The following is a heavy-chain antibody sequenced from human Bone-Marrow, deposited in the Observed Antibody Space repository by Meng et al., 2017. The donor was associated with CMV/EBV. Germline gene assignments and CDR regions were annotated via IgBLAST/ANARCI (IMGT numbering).Heavy chain of an antibody. D-gene: IGHD3-3*01. CDR2: IYYSGNT. CDR3: ARGQFLEFDY. Sequence: GPLRLSCTVSGGSVSSGSYYWNWIRQPPGKGLEWIANIYYSGNTNYNPSLKSRVAISMDTSKNQFSLKLSSVTAADTAVYYCARGQFLEFDYWGQGTLVTVSS. J-gene: IGHJ4*02. V-gene: IGHV4-61*01. CDR1: GGSVSSGSYY.